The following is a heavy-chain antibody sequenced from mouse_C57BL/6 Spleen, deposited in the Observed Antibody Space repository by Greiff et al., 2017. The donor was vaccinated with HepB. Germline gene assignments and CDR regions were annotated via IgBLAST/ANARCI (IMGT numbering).Heavy chain of an antibody. J-gene: IGHJ3*01. CDR3: TTPTMVPTGFAY. Sequence: EVQLQQSGAELVRPGASVKLSCTASGFNIKDDYMHWVKQRPEQGLEWIGWIDPENGDTEYASKFQGKATITADTSSNTAYLQLSSLTSEDTAVYYCTTPTMVPTGFAYWGQGTLVTVSA. CDR2: IDPENGDT. V-gene: IGHV14-4*01. D-gene: IGHD2-10*01. CDR1: GFNIKDDY.